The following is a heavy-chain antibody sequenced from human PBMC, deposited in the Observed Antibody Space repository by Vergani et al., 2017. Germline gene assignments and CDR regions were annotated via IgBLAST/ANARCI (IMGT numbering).Heavy chain of an antibody. V-gene: IGHV1-2*02. D-gene: IGHD3-22*01. CDR2: INPNSGGT. CDR3: ARDSYDSSGLGHPHY. J-gene: IGHJ4*02. CDR1: VYTFTSYY. Sequence: QVQLVQSGAEVKKPGASVKVSCKASVYTFTSYYMHWVRQAPGQGLEWMGWINPNSGGTNYAQKFQGRVTMTRDTSISTAYMELSRLRSDDTAVYYCARDSYDSSGLGHPHYWGQGTLVTVSS.